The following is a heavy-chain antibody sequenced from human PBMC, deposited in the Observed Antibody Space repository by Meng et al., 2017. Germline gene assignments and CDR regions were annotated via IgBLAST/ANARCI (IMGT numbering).Heavy chain of an antibody. J-gene: IGHJ3*02. CDR3: ARDWGLYDYVWGSYRYGAFDI. D-gene: IGHD3-16*02. CDR1: RYTLTSYG. Sequence: SVTVSCKASRYTLTSYGISWVRQAPGHGRAWMGWSSAYNGNTNYAQQLQGRVTMTTDTSTSTAYMELRSLRSDDTAVYYCARDWGLYDYVWGSYRYGAFDIWGQGTMVTVSS. V-gene: IGHV1-18*01. CDR2: SSAYNGNT.